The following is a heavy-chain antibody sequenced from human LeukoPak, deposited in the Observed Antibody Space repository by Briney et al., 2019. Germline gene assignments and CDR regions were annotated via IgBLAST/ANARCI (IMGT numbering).Heavy chain of an antibody. CDR2: ISYDGSNK. CDR1: GFTFSSYA. D-gene: IGHD3-22*01. Sequence: GGSLRLSCAASGFTFSSYAMHWVRQAPGKGLEWVAVISYDGSNKYYADPVKGRFTISRDNSKNTLYLQMNSLRAEDTAVYYCASNYYDSSGLSPPLGYWGQGTLVTVSS. J-gene: IGHJ4*02. V-gene: IGHV3-30-3*01. CDR3: ASNYYDSSGLSPPLGY.